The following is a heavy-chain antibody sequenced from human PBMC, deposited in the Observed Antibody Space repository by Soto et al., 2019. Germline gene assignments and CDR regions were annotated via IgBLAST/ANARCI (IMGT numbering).Heavy chain of an antibody. CDR3: AREPAAGDWFDP. J-gene: IGHJ5*02. V-gene: IGHV1-18*01. CDR1: GYSFTSYG. Sequence: GKVSCKASGYSFTSYGITWVRQAPGQGLEWMGWINTYNGNTNYAQKLQGRVTMTTDTSTSTAYMELRSLRSDDTAVYYCAREPAAGDWFDPWGQGTLVTVSS. D-gene: IGHD6-13*01. CDR2: INTYNGNT.